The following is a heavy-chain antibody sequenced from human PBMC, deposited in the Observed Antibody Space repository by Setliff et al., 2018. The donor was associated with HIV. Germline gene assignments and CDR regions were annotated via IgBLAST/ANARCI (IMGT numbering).Heavy chain of an antibody. D-gene: IGHD6-13*01. CDR1: GYTFTSCF. CDR3: VKEYHTTATDTRVANYFDY. V-gene: IGHV1-46*01. Sequence: ASVKVSCKASGYTFTSCFMHWVRQAPGQGLEYMGIISPSDGTTDYTQKFQDRVTMTSDTSTSTVYMELRSLRSEDTAIYYCVKEYHTTATDTRVANYFDYWGQGTQVTVSS. J-gene: IGHJ4*02. CDR2: ISPSDGTT.